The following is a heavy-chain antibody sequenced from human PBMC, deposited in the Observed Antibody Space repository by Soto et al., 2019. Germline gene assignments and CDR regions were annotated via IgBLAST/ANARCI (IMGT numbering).Heavy chain of an antibody. V-gene: IGHV3-30*18. J-gene: IGHJ4*02. Sequence: QVQLVESGGGVVQPGRSLRLSCAASGFTFSSYGMHWVRQAPGKGLEWVAVISYDGSNKYYADSVKGRFTISRDNSKNTLYLQMNSLRAEDTAVYYCANGLRVGYYDILSGYYDGHGYWGQGTLVTVSS. D-gene: IGHD3-9*01. CDR3: ANGLRVGYYDILSGYYDGHGY. CDR1: GFTFSSYG. CDR2: ISYDGSNK.